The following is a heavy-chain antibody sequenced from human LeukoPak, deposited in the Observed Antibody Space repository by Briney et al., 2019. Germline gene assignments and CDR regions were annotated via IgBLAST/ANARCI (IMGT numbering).Heavy chain of an antibody. Sequence: GGSLRLSCAASGFTVSSNYMGWVRQAPGKGLEWVSVLYSDGNTYYADSVKGRFTISRDNSKNTLYLQMNSLRAEDTAVYYCATSPATGNIYFDLWGRGTLVTVSS. CDR2: LYSDGNT. CDR3: ATSPATGNIYFDL. CDR1: GFTVSSNY. D-gene: IGHD6-13*01. J-gene: IGHJ2*01. V-gene: IGHV3-66*01.